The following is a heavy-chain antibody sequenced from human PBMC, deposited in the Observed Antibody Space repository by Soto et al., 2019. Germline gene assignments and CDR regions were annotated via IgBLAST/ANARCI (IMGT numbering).Heavy chain of an antibody. CDR3: ARGDDSSAPTPSDAFDI. V-gene: IGHV1-69*13. D-gene: IGHD3-22*01. CDR1: GGTFSSYA. J-gene: IGHJ3*02. CDR2: IIPIFGTA. Sequence: SVKVSCKASGGTFSSYAISWVRQAPGQGLEWMGGIIPIFGTANYAQKFQGRVTITADESTSTAYMELSSLRSEDTAVYYCARGDDSSAPTPSDAFDIWGQGTMVTVS.